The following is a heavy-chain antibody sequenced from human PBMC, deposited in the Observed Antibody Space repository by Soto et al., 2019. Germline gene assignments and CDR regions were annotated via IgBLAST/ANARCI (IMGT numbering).Heavy chain of an antibody. CDR2: INWNSGIT. CDR1: GFTFEDHA. D-gene: IGHD3-22*01. CDR3: AKGRGALTVVSNWFDP. Sequence: EVQLVESGGGLVQPGRSLRLSCAAIGFTFEDHAMHWIRQVPGKGLEWVAGINWNSGITGYADSVKGRFTISRDNANNSLHLEMNSLKTEDTGFYYCAKGRGALTVVSNWFDPWGQGTLVTVSS. V-gene: IGHV3-9*01. J-gene: IGHJ5*02.